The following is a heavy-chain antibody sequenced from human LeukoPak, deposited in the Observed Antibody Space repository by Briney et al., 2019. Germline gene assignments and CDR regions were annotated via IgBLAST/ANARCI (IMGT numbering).Heavy chain of an antibody. V-gene: IGHV4-34*01. CDR2: INHSGST. Sequence: PSETLSLTCAVYGGSFSGYCWSWIRQPPGKGLEWIGEINHSGSTNYNPSLKSRVTISVDTSKNQFSLKLSSVTAADTAVYYCARSYRNYYGSGSYGYWGQGTLVTVSS. CDR1: GGSFSGYC. CDR3: ARSYRNYYGSGSYGY. D-gene: IGHD3-10*01. J-gene: IGHJ4*02.